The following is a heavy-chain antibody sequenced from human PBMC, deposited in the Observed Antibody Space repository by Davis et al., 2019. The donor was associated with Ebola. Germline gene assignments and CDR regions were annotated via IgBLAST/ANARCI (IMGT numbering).Heavy chain of an antibody. V-gene: IGHV3-23*01. CDR1: GFSFSDTD. D-gene: IGHD3-22*01. J-gene: IGHJ5*02. CDR2: INGGGTRT. Sequence: GESLKISCEASGFSFSDTDMNWVRQAPGKGLEYVANINGGGTRTYYAAFVEGRFTLSRDNSKNTLYLEMNSLRAEDTATYYCAREGYNYASSGYSAWGQGMLVTVSS. CDR3: AREGYNYASSGYSA.